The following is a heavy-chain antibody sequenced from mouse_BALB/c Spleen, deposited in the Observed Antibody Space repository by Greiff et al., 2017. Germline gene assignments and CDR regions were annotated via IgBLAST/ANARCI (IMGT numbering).Heavy chain of an antibody. CDR2: INPSSGYT. CDR1: GYTFTSYT. Sequence: VQLQQSGADLARPGASVKMSCKASGYTFTSYTMHWVKQRPGQGLEWIGYINPSSGYTNYNQKFKDKATLTADKSSSTSYMQQSSLTSEDSAVYYCARRHYDSYAMAYWGQGTSVTVSA. V-gene: IGHV1-4*01. CDR3: ARRHYDSYAMAY. J-gene: IGHJ4*01. D-gene: IGHD1-1*02.